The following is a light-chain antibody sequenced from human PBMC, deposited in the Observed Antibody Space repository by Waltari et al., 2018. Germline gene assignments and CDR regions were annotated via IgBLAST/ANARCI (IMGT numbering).Light chain of an antibody. V-gene: IGLV2-14*01. CDR2: EVS. Sequence: QSALTQPASVSGSPGQSITISCTGARSYVGGYNSVSWYQHHPGKAPKLMIYEVSNRPSGVSNRFSGSKSGNTASLTISGLQAEDEADYYCSSYTSSSTPYVFGTGTKVTVL. J-gene: IGLJ1*01. CDR3: SSYTSSSTPYV. CDR1: RSYVGGYNS.